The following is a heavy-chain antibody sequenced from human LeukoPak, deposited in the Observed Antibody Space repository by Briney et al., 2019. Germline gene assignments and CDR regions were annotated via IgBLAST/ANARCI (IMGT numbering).Heavy chain of an antibody. CDR1: GGSISSYY. Sequence: SETLSLTCTVSGGSISSYYWSWIRQPPGKGLEWIGYISYSGSTNYNPSLKSRVTISVDTSKNQFSLKLSSVTAADTAVYYCAKYVWGSYPTFEDYWGPGTLVTVSS. D-gene: IGHD3-16*02. CDR3: AKYVWGSYPTFEDY. J-gene: IGHJ4*02. V-gene: IGHV4-59*01. CDR2: ISYSGST.